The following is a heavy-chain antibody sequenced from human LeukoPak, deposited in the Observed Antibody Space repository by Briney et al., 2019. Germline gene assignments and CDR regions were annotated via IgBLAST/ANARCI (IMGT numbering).Heavy chain of an antibody. CDR3: VRDFRSADY. J-gene: IGHJ4*02. CDR1: GFTFSSYW. V-gene: IGHV3-74*01. CDR2: INSDGSST. Sequence: GGSLRLSCAASGFTFSSYWMHWVRQAPGKGLVWVSRINSDGSSTSYADSVKGRFTISRDNAKNMVFLQMNSLRADDTAVYYCVRDFRSADYWGQGILVTVSS.